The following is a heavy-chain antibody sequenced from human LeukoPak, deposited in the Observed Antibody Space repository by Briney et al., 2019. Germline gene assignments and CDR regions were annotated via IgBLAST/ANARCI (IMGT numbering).Heavy chain of an antibody. J-gene: IGHJ4*02. Sequence: GGSLRLSCAAPGFTFSSYSMNWVRQAPGKGLEWVSYISSSSSTIYYADSVKGRFTISRDNAKNSLYLQMNSLRAEDTAVYYCARIQLWRPFDYWGQGTLVTVSS. CDR2: ISSSSSTI. D-gene: IGHD5-18*01. CDR3: ARIQLWRPFDY. CDR1: GFTFSSYS. V-gene: IGHV3-48*01.